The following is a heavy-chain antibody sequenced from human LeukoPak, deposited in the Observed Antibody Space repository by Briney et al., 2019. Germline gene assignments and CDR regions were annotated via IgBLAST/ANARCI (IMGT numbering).Heavy chain of an antibody. CDR3: ARVSTNDRRNAFDI. J-gene: IGHJ3*02. CDR1: GFTFHDAW. CDR2: ITGDGGYT. V-gene: IGHV3-64*01. Sequence: PGGSLRLSCEASGFTFHDAWMSWVRQAPGKGLEYVSAITGDGGYTYYANSVKGRFTISRDNSKKTLYLQMGSLRADDMAVYYCARVSTNDRRNAFDIWGQGTMVTVSS. D-gene: IGHD2-8*01.